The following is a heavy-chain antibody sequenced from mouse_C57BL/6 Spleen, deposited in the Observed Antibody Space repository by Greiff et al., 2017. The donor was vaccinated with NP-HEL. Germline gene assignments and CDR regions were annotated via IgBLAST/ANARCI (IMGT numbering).Heavy chain of an antibody. CDR1: GYTFNSYW. CDR2: INPSYGGT. V-gene: IGHV1-53*01. Sequence: QVQLQQPGAELVKPGASVKLSCKASGYTFNSYWMHWVKQRPGQGLEWIGNINPSYGGTNYNEKFKSQATLPVDKSSSTAYMQLRSLTSEDSAVYYGERGGDRATMVTTDGCDYWGQGTTLTVSS. D-gene: IGHD2-2*01. J-gene: IGHJ2*01. CDR3: ERGGDRATMVTTDGCDY.